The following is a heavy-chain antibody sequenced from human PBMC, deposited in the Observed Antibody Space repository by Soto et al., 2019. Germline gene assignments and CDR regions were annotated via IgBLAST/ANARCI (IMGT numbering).Heavy chain of an antibody. V-gene: IGHV3-23*01. CDR3: AKFFVETGGSSGWPWSFHF. CDR2: ISGTGGTT. J-gene: IGHJ4*02. D-gene: IGHD6-25*01. CDR1: GFTFSSYA. Sequence: EVQLLESGGGLVQPGGSLRLSCAASGFTFSSYAMSWVRQAPGQGLEWVSAISGTGGTTYYADSVKGRFTISRDNSRNTLHPQMNSLRAEDTAIYYCAKFFVETGGSSGWPWSFHFWGQGTLVTVSS.